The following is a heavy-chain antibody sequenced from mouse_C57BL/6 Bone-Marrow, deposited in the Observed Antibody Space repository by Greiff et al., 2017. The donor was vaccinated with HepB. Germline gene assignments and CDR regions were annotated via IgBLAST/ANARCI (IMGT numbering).Heavy chain of an antibody. V-gene: IGHV1-81*01. CDR1: GYTFTSYG. CDR2: SYPRSGNT. CDR3: AVGIYDGHYYAMDY. D-gene: IGHD2-1*01. Sequence: QVQLQQSGAELARPGASVKLSCKASGYTFTSYGISWVKQRTGQGLEWIGESYPRSGNTYYNEKFKGKATLTADKSSSKPYMELRSMTSQDSAVYFCAVGIYDGHYYAMDYWGQGTSVTVSS. J-gene: IGHJ4*01.